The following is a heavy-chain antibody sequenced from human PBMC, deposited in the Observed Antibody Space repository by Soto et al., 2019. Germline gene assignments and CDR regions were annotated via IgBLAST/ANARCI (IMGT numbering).Heavy chain of an antibody. CDR2: IYFSGNT. V-gene: IGHV4-30-4*01. CDR3: AGGQWYHTSGYLFDI. CDR1: GDSVSSVGVH. J-gene: IGHJ4*01. D-gene: IGHD3-22*01. Sequence: SETLSLTGTVSGDSVSSVGVHWAWLRRPPGKGLEWIGDIYFSGNTRYNPCLMGRATISADTFNNQFSLNLNSVAAENTAVYYCAGGQWYHTSGYLFDIWVQGTLV.